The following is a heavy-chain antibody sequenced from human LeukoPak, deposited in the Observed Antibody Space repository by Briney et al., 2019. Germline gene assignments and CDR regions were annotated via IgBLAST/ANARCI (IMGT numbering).Heavy chain of an antibody. CDR1: GYTFTDYY. V-gene: IGHV1-2*02. D-gene: IGHD6-6*01. CDR3: AREDSSSWAIDF. CDR2: INHNSGDT. J-gene: IGHJ4*02. Sequence: ASVKVSCKASGYTFTDYYMHWVRLAPGEGLEWMGWINHNSGDTNYAEKFQGRVTMTRDTSISTAYMQVSSLRSDDTAVYYCAREDSSSWAIDFWGQGTLVTVSS.